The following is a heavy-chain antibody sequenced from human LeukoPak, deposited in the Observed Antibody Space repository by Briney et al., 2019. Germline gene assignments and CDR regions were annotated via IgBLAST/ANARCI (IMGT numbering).Heavy chain of an antibody. CDR2: INPNSGDT. V-gene: IGHV1-2*06. Sequence: GASVKVSCKASGYTFTGYHMHWVRQAPGQGLEWMGRINPNSGDTNYAQKFRGRVTMTRDTSISTAYMELSRLTSDDTAVYYCARDYCSSTSCLFDYWGQGTLVTVSS. J-gene: IGHJ4*02. CDR1: GYTFTGYH. D-gene: IGHD2-2*01. CDR3: ARDYCSSTSCLFDY.